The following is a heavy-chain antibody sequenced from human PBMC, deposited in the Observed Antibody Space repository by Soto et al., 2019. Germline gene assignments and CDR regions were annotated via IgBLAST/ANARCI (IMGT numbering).Heavy chain of an antibody. V-gene: IGHV4-59*02. Sequence: PSETLSLTGSVSGGSVSSYWWSWIRQPPGKGLEWIGYIYYTGSTNYSPSLKGRVTISLDASKSQCSLKLTSVTAADTAVYYCARGPGASDYYCDYWGPGTLVTASS. CDR1: GGSVSSYW. J-gene: IGHJ4*02. CDR3: ARGPGASDYYCDY. D-gene: IGHD3-10*01. CDR2: IYYTGST.